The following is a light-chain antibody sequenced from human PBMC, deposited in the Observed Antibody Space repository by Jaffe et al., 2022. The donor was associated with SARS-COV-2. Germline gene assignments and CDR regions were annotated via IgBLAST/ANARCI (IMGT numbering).Light chain of an antibody. J-gene: IGKJ1*01. CDR3: QQYNSQRT. CDR1: QSIGTW. V-gene: IGKV1-5*03. Sequence: DIQMTQSPSTLSASVGARVTITCRASQSIGTWLAWYQQKPGKAPKLLIYKASSLQSGVPSRFSGRGSGTEFTLTISSLQPDDFATYYCQQYNSQRTFGQGTKVEIK. CDR2: KAS.